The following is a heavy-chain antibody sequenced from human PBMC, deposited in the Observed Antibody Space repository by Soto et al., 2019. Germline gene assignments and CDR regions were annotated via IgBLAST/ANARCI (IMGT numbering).Heavy chain of an antibody. D-gene: IGHD3-9*01. CDR2: IIPIFGTA. V-gene: IGHV1-69*13. J-gene: IGHJ6*02. Sequence: VASVKVSCKASGGTFSSYAISWVRQAPGQGLEWMGGIIPIFGTANYAQKFQGRVTITADESTSTAYMELSSLRSEDTAVYYCARDRFSILTGPPLYYYYGMDVWG. CDR1: GGTFSSYA. CDR3: ARDRFSILTGPPLYYYYGMDV.